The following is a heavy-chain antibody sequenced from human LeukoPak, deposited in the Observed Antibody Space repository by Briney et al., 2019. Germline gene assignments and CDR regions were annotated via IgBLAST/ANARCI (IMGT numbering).Heavy chain of an antibody. CDR3: ARSGLATCHY. J-gene: IGHJ4*02. D-gene: IGHD3-10*01. V-gene: IGHV3-23*01. Sequence: GGSLRLSCQASGFIFTDYAMSWVRQAPGNGLEWVSSINNGAGDTFFADSVKGRFTISRDDSRGMVYLQMNSLTAEDTAVYYCARSGLATCHYWGQGTLVTVSS. CDR2: INNGAGDT. CDR1: GFIFTDYA.